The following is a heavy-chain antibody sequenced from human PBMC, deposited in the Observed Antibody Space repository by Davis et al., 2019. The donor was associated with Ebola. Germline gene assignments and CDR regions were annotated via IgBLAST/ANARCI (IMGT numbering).Heavy chain of an antibody. D-gene: IGHD1-26*01. V-gene: IGHV4-59*01. J-gene: IGHJ4*02. CDR1: GGSISSYY. CDR3: ARGRVGATKDY. Sequence: PSETLSLTCTVSGGSISSYYWSWIRQPPGKGLEWIGYIYYSGSTNYNPSLKSRVTISVDTSKNQFSLKLSSVTAADTAVYYCARGRVGATKDYWGQGTLVTVSS. CDR2: IYYSGST.